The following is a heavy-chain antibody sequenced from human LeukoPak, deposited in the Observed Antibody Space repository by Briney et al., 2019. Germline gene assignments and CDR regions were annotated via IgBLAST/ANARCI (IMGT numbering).Heavy chain of an antibody. V-gene: IGHV3-23*01. D-gene: IGHD6-6*01. CDR3: AKRVPYSSSSVYFDS. CDR1: GFAFNIYG. Sequence: GGSLRLSCVASGFAFNIYGMSWVRQAPEKGLEWVSGISGNGGSTYYTDSVKGRFTISRDNSRNTLYLQMNSLRAEDTAVYYCAKRVPYSSSSVYFDSWGQGTLVTVSS. J-gene: IGHJ4*02. CDR2: ISGNGGST.